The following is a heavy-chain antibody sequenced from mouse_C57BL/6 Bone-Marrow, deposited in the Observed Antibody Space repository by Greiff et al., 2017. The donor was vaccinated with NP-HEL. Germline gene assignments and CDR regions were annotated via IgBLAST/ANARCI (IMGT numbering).Heavy chain of an antibody. V-gene: IGHV1-15*01. J-gene: IGHJ3*01. CDR1: GYTFTDYE. CDR2: IDPETGGT. CDR3: TTDLFFAY. Sequence: QVQLQQSGAELVRPGASVTLSCKASGYTFTDYEMHWVKQTPVPGLEWIGAIDPETGGTAYNQKFKGKAILTADKSSSTAYMELRSLTSEDSAVYYCTTDLFFAYWGQGTLVTVSA. D-gene: IGHD6-1*01.